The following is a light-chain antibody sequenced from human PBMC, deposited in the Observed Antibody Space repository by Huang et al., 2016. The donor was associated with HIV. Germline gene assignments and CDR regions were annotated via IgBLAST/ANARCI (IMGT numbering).Light chain of an antibody. CDR1: QNVNNN. V-gene: IGKV3-15*01. CDR3: QQYNNWVYT. Sequence: EIVMTQSPATLSVSPGERATLSCRARQNVNNNLARYHQKPGQAPRLLIYGASTRAAGVPARFSASESGTEFTLTISSLQSEDCAVYYCQQYNNWVYTFGQGTNLGIK. CDR2: GAS. J-gene: IGKJ2*01.